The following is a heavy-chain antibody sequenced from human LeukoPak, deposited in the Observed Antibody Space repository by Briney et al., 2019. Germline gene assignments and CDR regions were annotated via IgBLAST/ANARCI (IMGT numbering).Heavy chain of an antibody. D-gene: IGHD3-22*01. CDR2: ISGSGGST. V-gene: IGHV3-23*01. CDR3: ARDVFDSSGYYYDY. Sequence: GGSLRLSCAASGFTFSSYGMSWVRQAPGKGLEWVSAISGSGGSTYYADSVKGRFTISRDNSKNTLYLQMNSLRAEDTAVYYCARDVFDSSGYYYDYWGQGTLVTVSS. CDR1: GFTFSSYG. J-gene: IGHJ4*02.